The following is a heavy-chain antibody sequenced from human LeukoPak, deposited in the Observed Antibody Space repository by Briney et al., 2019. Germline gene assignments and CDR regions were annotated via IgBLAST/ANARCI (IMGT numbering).Heavy chain of an antibody. CDR2: IYTSGST. CDR3: ARSRGGSCFDP. CDR1: GGPISSNS. V-gene: IGHV4-4*07. J-gene: IGHJ5*02. D-gene: IGHD2-15*01. Sequence: SETLSLTRTAPGGPISSNSWSWIRQPAGKGLNWIGRIYTSGSTNYNPSLKSRVTMSVDTSKNQFSLKLSSVTAADTAVYYCARSRGGSCFDPWGQGTLVTVSS.